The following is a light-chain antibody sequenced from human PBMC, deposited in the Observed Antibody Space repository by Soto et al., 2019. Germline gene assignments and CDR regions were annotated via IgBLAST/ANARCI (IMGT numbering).Light chain of an antibody. Sequence: DIQMTQSPSSLSASVGDRVTITCRASQGINIYLNWYQQKPGTAPKVLIYGASNLQSGVPSRFSGSGSGTDCTLTISSLQPEDFGTYYCKQTSSVPRTFGHRTKLEIK. J-gene: IGKJ2*01. CDR3: KQTSSVPRT. CDR1: QGINIY. CDR2: GAS. V-gene: IGKV1-39*01.